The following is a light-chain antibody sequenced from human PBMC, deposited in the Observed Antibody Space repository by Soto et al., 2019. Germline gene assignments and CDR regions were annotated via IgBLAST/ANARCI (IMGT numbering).Light chain of an antibody. CDR3: QQYGTSPWT. CDR1: QSVTNNY. V-gene: IGKV3-20*01. Sequence: EVILTQSPGTLSLFPGERATVSCRASQSVTNNYLAWYQQKRGQAPRLLIYAATSRPTGIPARFSGSGSGTDFTLTITRLEPQDFAVYYCQQYGTSPWTFGQGTEVE. CDR2: AAT. J-gene: IGKJ1*01.